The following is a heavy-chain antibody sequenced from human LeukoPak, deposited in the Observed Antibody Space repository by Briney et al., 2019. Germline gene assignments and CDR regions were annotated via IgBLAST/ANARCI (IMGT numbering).Heavy chain of an antibody. J-gene: IGHJ4*02. CDR2: ISYDGSNK. V-gene: IGHV3-30*18. D-gene: IGHD4-17*01. CDR3: AKDPHFGDYPYYFDY. CDR1: GFTFSSYA. Sequence: GASLRLSCVVSGFTFSSYAMSWARQAPGKGLEWVAVISYDGSNKYYADPVKGRFTISRDNSKNTLYLQMNSLRAEDTAVYYCAKDPHFGDYPYYFDYWGQGTLVTVSS.